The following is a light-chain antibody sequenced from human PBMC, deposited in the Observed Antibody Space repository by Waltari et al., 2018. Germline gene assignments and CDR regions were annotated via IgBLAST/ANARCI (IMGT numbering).Light chain of an antibody. V-gene: IGKV3-15*01. CDR1: QSISDN. J-gene: IGKJ2*02. CDR3: QQYNTWPPST. Sequence: EIVMTQSPAALSVSPGERATLSCRASQSISDNLAWYQHKTGQPPRLIISRASTRATGVPARFSGSGSGTEFTLTISRLQSEDSAIYYCQQYNTWPPSTFGQGTKLEIK. CDR2: RAS.